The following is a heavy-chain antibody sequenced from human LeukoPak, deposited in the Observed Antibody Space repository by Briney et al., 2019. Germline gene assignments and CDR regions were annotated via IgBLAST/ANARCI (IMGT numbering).Heavy chain of an antibody. V-gene: IGHV4-59*01. CDR1: GGSISSYY. CDR3: ARIKAMAAAPYSSGWYGTNYFDS. Sequence: PSEAPSLTCTVSGGSISSYYWSWIRQPPGKGLEWIGYIYYSGSTNYNPSLKSRVTISIDTSKNQFSLKLSSVTAADTAMYYCARIKAMAAAPYSSGWYGTNYFDSWGQGTLVTVSS. D-gene: IGHD6-19*01. CDR2: IYYSGST. J-gene: IGHJ4*02.